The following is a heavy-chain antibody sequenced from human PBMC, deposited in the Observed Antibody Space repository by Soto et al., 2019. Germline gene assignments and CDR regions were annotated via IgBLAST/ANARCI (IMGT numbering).Heavy chain of an antibody. Sequence: GGSLRVCSAASGFTFISYAMSWVRQAPGKGLEWVSAISGSGGSTYYADSVKGRFTISRDNSKNTLYLQMNSLRAEDTAVYYCAKVKGHYYGSGDDYWAQGTLVTVSS. CDR3: AKVKGHYYGSGDDY. V-gene: IGHV3-23*01. D-gene: IGHD3-10*01. CDR1: GFTFISYA. J-gene: IGHJ4*02. CDR2: ISGSGGST.